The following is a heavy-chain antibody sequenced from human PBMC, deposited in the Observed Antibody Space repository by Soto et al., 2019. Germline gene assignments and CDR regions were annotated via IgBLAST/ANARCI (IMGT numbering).Heavy chain of an antibody. CDR2: IYYSGST. D-gene: IGHD3-10*02. CDR3: AKYVSVIYYYGD. Sequence: SVTLSLPCTASGGTISNTSHYWGWLRQQPGEGLEWIESIYYSGSTYYNPSHKSGVTISVDTSENEFSLKLSSVTAADSAVYYRAKYVSVIYYYGDWGQGXLVTDSS. J-gene: IGHJ4*02. V-gene: IGHV4-39*01. CDR1: GGTISNTSHY.